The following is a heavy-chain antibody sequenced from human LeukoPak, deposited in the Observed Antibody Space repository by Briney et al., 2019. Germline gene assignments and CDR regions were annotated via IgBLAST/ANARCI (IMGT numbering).Heavy chain of an antibody. V-gene: IGHV3-30-3*01. CDR1: GFTFSSYA. D-gene: IGHD6-13*01. CDR2: ISYDGNSK. Sequence: PGGSLTLSCAASGFTFSSYAMHWARQAPGKGLEWVAVISYDGNSKYYGDSVKRRLTISRDNSNNTLYLQMSSLRAEDTALYYCARERIAAVGTGWFDPWGQGTLVTVSS. J-gene: IGHJ5*02. CDR3: ARERIAAVGTGWFDP.